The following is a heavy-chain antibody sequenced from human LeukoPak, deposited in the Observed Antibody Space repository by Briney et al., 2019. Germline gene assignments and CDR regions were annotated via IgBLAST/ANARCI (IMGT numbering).Heavy chain of an antibody. CDR3: ASCVAVPGLPDY. V-gene: IGHV3-74*01. D-gene: IGHD6-19*01. CDR1: GFSFSSYW. Sequence: PGGSLRLSCAASGFSFSSYWMSWVRQAPGKGLVWVSRINSDGSDTSYADSVQGRFTISRDNAKNTLYLQMNSLRAEDTAVYYCASCVAVPGLPDYWGQGTLVTVSS. CDR2: INSDGSDT. J-gene: IGHJ4*02.